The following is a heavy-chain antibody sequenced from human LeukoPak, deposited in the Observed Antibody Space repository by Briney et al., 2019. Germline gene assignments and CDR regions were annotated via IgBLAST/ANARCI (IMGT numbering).Heavy chain of an antibody. CDR1: GYTFTGYY. CDR3: ARDHSSGYYYVYAFDF. V-gene: IGHV1-2*02. CDR2: INPNSGGT. D-gene: IGHD3-22*01. J-gene: IGHJ3*01. Sequence: ASVKVSCKASGYTFTGYYMHWGRQAPGQGLEWMGWINPNSGGTNYAQKFQGRVTMTRDTSISTAYMELSRLRPDDTAVYYCARDHSSGYYYVYAFDFWGQGTMVTVSS.